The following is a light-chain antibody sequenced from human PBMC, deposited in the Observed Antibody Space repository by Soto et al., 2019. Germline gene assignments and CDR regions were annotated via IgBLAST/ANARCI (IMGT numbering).Light chain of an antibody. CDR2: EVT. CDR3: CSYAGSSTFVL. Sequence: QSALTQPASVSGSPGQSIAISCTGTNFDVGGYNYVSWYQQHPGKAPKLIIYEVTNRPSGVSLRFSGSKSDNTASLTISGLRAEDEADYYCCSYAGSSTFVLFGGGTKLTVL. CDR1: NFDVGGYNY. V-gene: IGLV2-14*01. J-gene: IGLJ2*01.